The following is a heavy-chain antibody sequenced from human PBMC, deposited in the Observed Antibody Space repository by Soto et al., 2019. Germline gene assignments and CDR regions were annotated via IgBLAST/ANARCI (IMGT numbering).Heavy chain of an antibody. CDR3: AKIFCAGDCRYAFDY. D-gene: IGHD2-21*01. J-gene: IGHJ4*02. CDR1: GFTFSSYA. CDR2: IRASGDRT. Sequence: PGGSLRLSCAASGFTFSSYAMSWVRQAPGKGLEWVSSIRASGDRTYYADSVKGRFTISRDSSKNTLYLQMNSLRAEDTAVYHCAKIFCAGDCRYAFDYWGQGTLVTVSS. V-gene: IGHV3-23*01.